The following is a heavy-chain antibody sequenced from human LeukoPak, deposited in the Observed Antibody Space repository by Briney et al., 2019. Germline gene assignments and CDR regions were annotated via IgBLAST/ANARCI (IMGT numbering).Heavy chain of an antibody. CDR3: ARDGYYYGSGSHYYYYYSMDV. CDR2: ISSSGSTI. J-gene: IGHJ6*02. Sequence: PGGSLRLSCAAPGFTFSSYEMNWVRQAPGKGPGWVPYISSSGSTIYYADSVKGRFTISRDNAKNSLYLQMNSLRAEDTAVYYCARDGYYYGSGSHYYYYYSMDVWGQGTTVTVSS. CDR1: GFTFSSYE. V-gene: IGHV3-48*03. D-gene: IGHD3-10*01.